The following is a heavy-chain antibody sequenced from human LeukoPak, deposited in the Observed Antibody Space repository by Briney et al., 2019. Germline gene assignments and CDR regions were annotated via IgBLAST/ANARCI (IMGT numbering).Heavy chain of an antibody. CDR3: ARDGIAVAGPGGVDI. D-gene: IGHD6-19*01. V-gene: IGHV1-46*01. J-gene: IGHJ3*02. CDR2: INPSGGSI. CDR1: GYTFTSYY. Sequence: GASVKVSCKASGYTFTSYYMHWVRQAPGQGLECMGIINPSGGSISYAQKFQGRVTMTRDMSTSTVYMELSSLRSEDTAVYYCARDGIAVAGPGGVDIWGQGTMVTVSS.